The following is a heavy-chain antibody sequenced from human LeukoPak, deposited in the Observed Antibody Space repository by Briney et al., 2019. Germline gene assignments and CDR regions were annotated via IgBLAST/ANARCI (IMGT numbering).Heavy chain of an antibody. CDR1: GFTFSSYS. V-gene: IGHV3-21*01. Sequence: GGSLRLSCAASGFTFSSYSMNWVRQAPGKGLEWVSSISSSSSHIYYADSVKGRFTISRDSAKNSLYLQMNSLRAEDTAVYYCARDQGYLGYDSSGYLRYWGQGTLVTVSS. D-gene: IGHD3-22*01. J-gene: IGHJ4*02. CDR2: ISSSSSHI. CDR3: ARDQGYLGYDSSGYLRY.